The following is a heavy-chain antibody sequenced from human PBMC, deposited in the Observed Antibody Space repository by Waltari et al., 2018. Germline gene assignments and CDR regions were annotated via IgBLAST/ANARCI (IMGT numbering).Heavy chain of an antibody. D-gene: IGHD6-6*01. J-gene: IGHJ4*02. CDR3: AKDVIAARRGFDY. CDR1: GFTFSSYA. Sequence: EVQLLESGGGLVQPGGSLRLSCAASGFTFSSYAMRWVRQAPGKGLEWVSAISGSGGSTYYADSVKGRFTISRDNSKNTLYLQMNSLRAEDTAVYYCAKDVIAARRGFDYWGQGTLVTVSS. V-gene: IGHV3-23*01. CDR2: ISGSGGST.